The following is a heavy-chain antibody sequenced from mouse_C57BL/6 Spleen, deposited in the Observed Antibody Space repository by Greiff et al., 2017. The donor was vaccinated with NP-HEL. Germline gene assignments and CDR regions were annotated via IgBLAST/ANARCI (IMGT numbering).Heavy chain of an antibody. Sequence: QVQLQQPGAELVKPGASVKLSCKASGYTFTSYWMHWVKQRPGQGLEWIGMIHPNSGSTNYNEKFKSKATLTVDKSSSTAYMQLSSLTSEDSAVYYCARSSYYGSSYVAYWGQGTLVTVSA. CDR1: GYTFTSYW. V-gene: IGHV1-64*01. CDR3: ARSSYYGSSYVAY. D-gene: IGHD1-1*01. CDR2: IHPNSGST. J-gene: IGHJ3*01.